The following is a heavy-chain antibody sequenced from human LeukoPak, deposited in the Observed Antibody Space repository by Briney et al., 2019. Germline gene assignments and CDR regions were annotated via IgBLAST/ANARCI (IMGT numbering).Heavy chain of an antibody. J-gene: IGHJ4*02. CDR2: ISYDGSNK. Sequence: GGSLRLSCAASGFTFSSYAMHWVRQAPGKGLEWVAVISYDGSNKYYADSVKGRFTISRDNSKNTLYLQMNSLRAEDTAVYYCARSETGSCYISFDYWGQGTLVTVSS. CDR3: ARSETGSCYISFDY. D-gene: IGHD3-10*01. CDR1: GFTFSSYA. V-gene: IGHV3-30-3*01.